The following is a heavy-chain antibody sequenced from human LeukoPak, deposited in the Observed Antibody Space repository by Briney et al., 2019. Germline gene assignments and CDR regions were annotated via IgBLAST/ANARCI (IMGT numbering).Heavy chain of an antibody. V-gene: IGHV1-69*05. CDR3: ARDESYCSSTSCYRDYYYMDV. CDR1: GGTFSGYA. Sequence: SVKVSCKASGGTFSGYAISWVRQAPGQGLEWMGGIIPIFGTANYAQKFQGRVTITTDESTSTAYMELSSLRSEDTAVYYCARDESYCSSTSCYRDYYYMDVWGKGTTVTVSS. J-gene: IGHJ6*03. CDR2: IIPIFGTA. D-gene: IGHD2-2*01.